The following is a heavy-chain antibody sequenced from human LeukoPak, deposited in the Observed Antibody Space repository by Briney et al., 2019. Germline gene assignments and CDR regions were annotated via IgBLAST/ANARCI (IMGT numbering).Heavy chain of an antibody. CDR1: GGSMSSYY. D-gene: IGHD2-2*01. CDR2: IYYSGST. V-gene: IGHV4-59*12. CDR3: ARDQQVPAAMLWYWFDP. Sequence: SETLSLTCTVSGGSMSSYYWSWIRQSPGKGLEWIGYIYYSGSTNYNPSLKSRVTISVDTSKNQFSLKLSSVTAADTAVYYCARDQQVPAAMLWYWFDPWGQGTLVTVSS. J-gene: IGHJ5*02.